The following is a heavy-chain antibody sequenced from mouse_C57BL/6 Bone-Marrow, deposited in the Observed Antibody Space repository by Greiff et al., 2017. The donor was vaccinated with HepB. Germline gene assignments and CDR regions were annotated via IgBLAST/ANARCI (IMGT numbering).Heavy chain of an antibody. CDR2: IYPRSGNT. J-gene: IGHJ2*01. CDR1: GYTFTSYG. CDR3: ARRNYYGSSRYYFDY. Sequence: VQLQQSGAELARPGASVKLSCKASGYTFTSYGISWVKQRTGQGLEWIGEIYPRSGNTYYNEKFKGKATLTADKSSSTAYTELRSLTSEDSAVYFCARRNYYGSSRYYFDYWGQGTTLTVSS. V-gene: IGHV1-81*01. D-gene: IGHD1-1*01.